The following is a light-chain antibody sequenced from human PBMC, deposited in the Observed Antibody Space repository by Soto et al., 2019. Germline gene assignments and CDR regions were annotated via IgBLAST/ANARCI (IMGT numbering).Light chain of an antibody. V-gene: IGKV3-20*01. J-gene: IGKJ2*03. CDR3: QHYGGSPPYS. Sequence: EIVLTQSPGTVSLSPGERATLSCRASQTISRSYLAWYQLRPGQAPRLLIYDASTIPTGIPDRFSGSGSGTDFTLTISRLEPEDSAVYFCQHYGGSPPYSFGQGTNLEIK. CDR2: DAS. CDR1: QTISRSY.